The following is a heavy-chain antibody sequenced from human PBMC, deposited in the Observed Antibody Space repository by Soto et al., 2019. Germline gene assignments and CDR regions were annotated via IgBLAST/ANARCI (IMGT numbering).Heavy chain of an antibody. CDR2: IRSSTSYI. Sequence: EVQLVESGGGLVKPGGSLRLSCSASGFSFSDYSVNWVRQAPWNGLEWVSSIRSSTSYIYYADSVKGRFTISRDNAKNSLYLQMNSLRAEDTAVYFCARMSIVGRRDYYYGMDVWGQGTTVTVSS. CDR1: GFSFSDYS. D-gene: IGHD6-6*01. J-gene: IGHJ6*02. CDR3: ARMSIVGRRDYYYGMDV. V-gene: IGHV3-21*01.